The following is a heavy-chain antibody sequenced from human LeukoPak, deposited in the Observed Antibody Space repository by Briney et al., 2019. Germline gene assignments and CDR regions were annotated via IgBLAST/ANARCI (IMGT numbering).Heavy chain of an antibody. CDR2: IYHSGSA. J-gene: IGHJ4*02. CDR1: GGSISSSSYY. Sequence: SETLSLTCTVSGGSISSSSYYWSWIRQPPGKGLEWIGSIYHSGSAYYNPSLKSRVTISVDTSKNQFYLKLPSVNAADTAVYYCARIRRSWSSDFDYWGQGTLVTVSS. CDR3: ARIRRSWSSDFDY. V-gene: IGHV4-39*07. D-gene: IGHD6-13*01.